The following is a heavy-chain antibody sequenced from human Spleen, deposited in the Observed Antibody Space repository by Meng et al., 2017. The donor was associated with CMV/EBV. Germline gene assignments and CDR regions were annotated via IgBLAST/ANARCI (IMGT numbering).Heavy chain of an antibody. D-gene: IGHD1-26*01. V-gene: IGHV4-59*01. Sequence: SETLSLTCTVSGGSISTYYWSWIRQPPGKELEYIGYIDYTGSTDYNPSLKSRVTMSVDTSKNQFSLRLGSVTAADTALYYCARIGSYSVDCWGQGTLVTVSS. CDR1: GGSISTYY. CDR2: IDYTGST. J-gene: IGHJ4*02. CDR3: ARIGSYSVDC.